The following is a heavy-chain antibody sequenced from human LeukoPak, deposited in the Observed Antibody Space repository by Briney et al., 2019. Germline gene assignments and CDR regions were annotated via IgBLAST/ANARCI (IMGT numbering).Heavy chain of an antibody. D-gene: IGHD3-9*01. CDR3: TTAYDILTGYDY. Sequence: GESLKISCKGSGYSFTSYWIGWVRQMPGKGLESMGIIYPGDSDTRYSPSFQGQVTISADKSISTAYLQWSSLKASDIFFFKQTTAYDILTGYDYWGQGTLVTVSS. V-gene: IGHV5-51*01. J-gene: IGHJ4*02. CDR2: IYPGDSDT. CDR1: GYSFTSYW.